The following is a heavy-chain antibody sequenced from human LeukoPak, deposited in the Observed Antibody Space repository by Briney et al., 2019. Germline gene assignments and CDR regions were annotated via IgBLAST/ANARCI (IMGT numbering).Heavy chain of an antibody. V-gene: IGHV4-59*08. J-gene: IGHJ4*02. CDR1: GGSINSYY. Sequence: SETLSLTCIVSGGSINSYYWSWIRQPPGKGLEWIGNIYYSGSTNYNPSLKSRVTMSVDTSKNQFSLKLSSVTAADTALYYCARHNDFWSGSLDYWGQGTLVTVSS. CDR2: IYYSGST. CDR3: ARHNDFWSGSLDY. D-gene: IGHD3-3*01.